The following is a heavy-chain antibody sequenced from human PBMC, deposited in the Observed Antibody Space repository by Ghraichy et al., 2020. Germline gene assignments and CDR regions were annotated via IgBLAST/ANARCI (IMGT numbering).Heavy chain of an antibody. V-gene: IGHV1-18*01. Sequence: ASVKVSCKASGYTFTDYAVSWVRQAPGQGLEWMGWISGYNDNTNYAPSLQGRVTMTKDTSASTVYMELRSLRAGDTAIYYCARGPRLVTEPVTAMDSHYGMDVWGQGTTVTVSS. CDR1: GYTFTDYA. CDR2: ISGYNDNT. CDR3: ARGPRLVTEPVTAMDSHYGMDV. J-gene: IGHJ6*02. D-gene: IGHD2-2*01.